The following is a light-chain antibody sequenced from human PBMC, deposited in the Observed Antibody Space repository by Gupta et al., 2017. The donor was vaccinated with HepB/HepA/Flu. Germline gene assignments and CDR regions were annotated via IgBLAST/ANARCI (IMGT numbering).Light chain of an antibody. J-gene: IGKJ1*01. CDR3: QQYSNYWT. CDR1: QSISNW. V-gene: IGKV1-5*03. Sequence: DIQMTQSPSTLSASVGDRVTITCRASQSISNWLAWFQQKPGKAPKLLISKASSLQSGVPSRFSGSGSGTEFTLTISGLQADDFATYYCQQYSNYWTFGQGTKVE. CDR2: KAS.